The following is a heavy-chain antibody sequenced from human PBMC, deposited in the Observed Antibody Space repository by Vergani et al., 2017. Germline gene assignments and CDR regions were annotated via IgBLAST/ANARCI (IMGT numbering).Heavy chain of an antibody. J-gene: IGHJ4*02. V-gene: IGHV3-30*18. CDR3: ANIPGVWFGDREGGFDY. CDR1: GFSFNTYG. Sequence: QVQLVETGGGVVQPGGSLRLYCATSGFSFNTYGAHWVRQAPGKGLEWVATISYDGTYEYYIESVKGRFTISRDNFKNTLSLQMNSLRPEDTALYYCANIPGVWFGDREGGFDYWGLGTLVTVSS. CDR2: ISYDGTYE. D-gene: IGHD3-10*01.